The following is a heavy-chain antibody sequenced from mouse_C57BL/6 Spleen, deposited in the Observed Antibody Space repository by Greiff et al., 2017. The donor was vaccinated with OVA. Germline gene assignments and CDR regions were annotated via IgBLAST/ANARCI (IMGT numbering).Heavy chain of an antibody. CDR1: GFTFSDYG. CDR3: QKAPFAY. Sequence: EVKLQESGGGLVKPGGSLKLSCAASGFTFSDYGMHWVRQAPEKGLEWVAYISSGSSTIYYADTVKGRFTISRDNAKNTLFLQMTSLRSEDTAMYYCQKAPFAYWGQGTLVTVSA. J-gene: IGHJ3*01. V-gene: IGHV5-17*01. CDR2: ISSGSSTI.